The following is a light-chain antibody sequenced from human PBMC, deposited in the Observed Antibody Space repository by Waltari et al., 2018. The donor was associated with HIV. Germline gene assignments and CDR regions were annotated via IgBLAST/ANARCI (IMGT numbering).Light chain of an antibody. J-gene: IGKJ1*01. Sequence: EIVLTQSPATLSLSPGERATLSCRASESISRYLAWYQQKPGQAPRLLISDASNRATGIPARLSGSGSGTDFTLTISYLEPEDFAVYYCQQRTNWPPWSFGQGTKVEIK. CDR3: QQRTNWPPWS. CDR2: DAS. V-gene: IGKV3-11*01. CDR1: ESISRY.